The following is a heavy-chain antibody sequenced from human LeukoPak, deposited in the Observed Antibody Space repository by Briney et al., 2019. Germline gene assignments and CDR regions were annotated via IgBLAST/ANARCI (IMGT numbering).Heavy chain of an antibody. CDR1: GGTFSSYA. CDR3: ARDPFSSDALIRYFDL. J-gene: IGHJ2*01. CDR2: IIPILGIA. Sequence: GSSVKVSCKASGGTFSSYAISWVRQAPGQGLEWMGRIIPILGIANYAQKFQGRVTITADKSTSTAYMELSSLRSEDTAVYYCARDPFSSDALIRYFDLWGRGTLVTVSS. V-gene: IGHV1-69*04.